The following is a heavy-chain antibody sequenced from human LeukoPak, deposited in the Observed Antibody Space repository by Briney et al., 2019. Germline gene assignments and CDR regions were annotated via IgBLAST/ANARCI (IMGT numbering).Heavy chain of an antibody. CDR2: INHSGST. V-gene: IGHV4-34*01. CDR1: GGPFSGYY. Sequence: SETLSLTCAVYGGPFSGYYWSWIRQPPGKGLEWIGEINHSGSTNYNPSLKSRVTISVDTSKNQFSLKLSSVTAADTAVYYCARRGATTRTNWFDPWGQGTLVTVSS. CDR3: ARRGATTRTNWFDP. D-gene: IGHD1-26*01. J-gene: IGHJ5*02.